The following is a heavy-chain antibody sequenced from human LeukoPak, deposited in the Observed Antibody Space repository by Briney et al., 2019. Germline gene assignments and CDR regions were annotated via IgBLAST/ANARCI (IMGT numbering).Heavy chain of an antibody. V-gene: IGHV3-21*01. CDR3: ASVEVDY. CDR2: ISSSSSYI. CDR1: GFAFSSYS. J-gene: IGHJ4*02. Sequence: GGSLRLSCAASGFAFSSYSMSWVRQAPGKGLEWVSSISSSSSYIYYADSVKGRFTISRDNAKNSLYLQMNSLRAEDTAVYYCASVEVDYWGQGTLVTVSS. D-gene: IGHD5-24*01.